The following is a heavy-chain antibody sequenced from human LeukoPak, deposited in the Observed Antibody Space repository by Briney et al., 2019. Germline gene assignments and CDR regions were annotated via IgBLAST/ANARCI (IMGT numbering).Heavy chain of an antibody. J-gene: IGHJ4*02. CDR1: GGSISSSSYD. Sequence: SETLSPTFTVSGGSISSSSYDWGWVRQPPGKGLEWIANIYYSGSTYYSPSLRSRVTISVNTSKNQFSLQLTSVTAADTAVYYCARHASVSGNWPWAIDNWGQGTLVTVSS. CDR2: IYYSGST. D-gene: IGHD3-3*01. CDR3: ARHASVSGNWPWAIDN. V-gene: IGHV4-39*01.